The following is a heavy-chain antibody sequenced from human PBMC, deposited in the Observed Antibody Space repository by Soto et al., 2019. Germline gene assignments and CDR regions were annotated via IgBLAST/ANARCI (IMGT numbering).Heavy chain of an antibody. V-gene: IGHV1-69*02. J-gene: IGHJ6*02. CDR2: IIPILGIA. Sequence: QVQLVQSGAEVKKPGSSVKVSCKASGGTFSSYTISWVRQAPGQGLEWMGRIIPILGIANDAQKFQGRVTITADKSTSTAYMELSSLRSEDTAVYYCATHPVRYYGMDVWGQGTTVTVSS. CDR1: GGTFSSYT. D-gene: IGHD3-10*02. CDR3: ATHPVRYYGMDV.